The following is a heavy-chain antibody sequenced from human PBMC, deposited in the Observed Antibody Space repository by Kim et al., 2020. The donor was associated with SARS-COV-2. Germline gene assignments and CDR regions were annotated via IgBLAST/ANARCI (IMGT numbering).Heavy chain of an antibody. J-gene: IGHJ4*02. CDR2: INWNGGST. Sequence: GGSLRLSCAASGFTFDDYGMSWVRQAPGKGLEWVSGINWNGGSTGYADSVKGRFTISRDNAKNSLYLQMNSLRAEDTALYYCARSSNTRPRGKWSSCFDYWGQGTLVTVSS. CDR1: GFTFDDYG. V-gene: IGHV3-20*04. D-gene: IGHD2-2*01. CDR3: ARSSNTRPRGKWSSCFDY.